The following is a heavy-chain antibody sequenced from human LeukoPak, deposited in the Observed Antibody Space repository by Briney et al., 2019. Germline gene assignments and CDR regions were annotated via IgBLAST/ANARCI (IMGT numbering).Heavy chain of an antibody. CDR1: GGSISGYF. V-gene: IGHV4-59*08. J-gene: IGHJ6*02. CDR2: IYYTGAT. Sequence: SETLSLTCAVSGGSISGYFWSWIRQPPGKGLEWIGYIYYTGATIYNPSLRSRVTISVDTSKNQFSLNLSSVTAADTAVYYCARRDPVGHLLRGMDVWGQGTTVTVSS. CDR3: ARRDPVGHLLRGMDV. D-gene: IGHD3-22*01.